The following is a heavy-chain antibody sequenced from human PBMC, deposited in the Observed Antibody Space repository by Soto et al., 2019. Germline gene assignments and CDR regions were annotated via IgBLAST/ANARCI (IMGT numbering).Heavy chain of an antibody. D-gene: IGHD5-12*01. V-gene: IGHV4-30-4*01. Sequence: QVQLQESGPGLVKPSQTLSLTCTVSGASITSDDYYWSWIRQPPGKGLEWIGYIYYSGSTYYNSSLKSRVTISVDTLKDQFSLKLSSVTASDTAVYYCASPKSQMATLEYWGQGTLVTVSS. CDR3: ASPKSQMATLEY. CDR1: GASITSDDYY. J-gene: IGHJ4*02. CDR2: IYYSGST.